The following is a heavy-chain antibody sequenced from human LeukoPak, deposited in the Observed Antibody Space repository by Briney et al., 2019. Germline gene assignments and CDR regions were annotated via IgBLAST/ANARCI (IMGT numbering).Heavy chain of an antibody. V-gene: IGHV3-48*01. CDR1: GFTFSSYS. CDR2: ISSSSSTI. Sequence: PGGSLRLSCAASGFTFSSYSMNWVRQAPGKGLEWVSYISSSSSTIYYADSVKGRFTISRDNAKNSLYLQMNSLRAEDTAVYYCVRYPYYDSSGSNKREDYWGQGTLVTVSS. CDR3: VRYPYYDSSGSNKREDY. J-gene: IGHJ4*02. D-gene: IGHD3-22*01.